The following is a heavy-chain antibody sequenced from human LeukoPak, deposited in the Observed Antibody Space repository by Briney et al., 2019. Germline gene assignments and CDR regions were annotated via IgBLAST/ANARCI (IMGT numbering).Heavy chain of an antibody. CDR3: ARQAGSGSYYDY. V-gene: IGHV5-10-1*01. J-gene: IGHJ4*02. CDR1: GYSFTSYW. Sequence: RGESLKISCKGSGYSFTSYWISWVRQMPGKGLEWMGRIDPSDSYTNYSPSFQGHVTISADKSISTAYLPWSSLKASDTAMYYCARQAGSGSYYDYWGQGTLVTVSS. CDR2: IDPSDSYT. D-gene: IGHD3-10*01.